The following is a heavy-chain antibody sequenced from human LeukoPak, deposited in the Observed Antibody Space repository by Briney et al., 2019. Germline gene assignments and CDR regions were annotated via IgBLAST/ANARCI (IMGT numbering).Heavy chain of an antibody. CDR3: ARGSTYYDSSGQVPFDY. CDR1: GFTFSHYA. J-gene: IGHJ4*02. D-gene: IGHD3-22*01. CDR2: ISSSSSTI. V-gene: IGHV3-48*01. Sequence: GGSLRLSCAASGFTFSHYAMNWVRQAPGKGLEWVSYISSSSSTIYYADSVKGRFTISRDNAKNSLYLQMNSLRAEDTAVYYCARGSTYYDSSGQVPFDYWGQGTLVTVSS.